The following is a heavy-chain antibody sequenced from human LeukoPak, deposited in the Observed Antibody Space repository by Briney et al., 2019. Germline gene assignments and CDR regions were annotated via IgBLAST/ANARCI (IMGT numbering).Heavy chain of an antibody. J-gene: IGHJ4*02. Sequence: GGSLRLSCAAYGFTFSSYAMHWVRQAPGKGLEYVSAISSNGGSTYYANSVKGRFTISRDNSKNTLYLQMGSLRAEDMAVYYCARGQVDTAMDYWGQGTLVTVSS. CDR3: ARGQVDTAMDY. CDR1: GFTFSSYA. CDR2: ISSNGGST. V-gene: IGHV3-64*01. D-gene: IGHD5-18*01.